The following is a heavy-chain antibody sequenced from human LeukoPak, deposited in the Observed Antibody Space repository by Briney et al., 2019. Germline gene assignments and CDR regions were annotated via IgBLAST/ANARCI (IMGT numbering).Heavy chain of an antibody. Sequence: GESLKISCKGSGYSFTSYWIGWVRQMPGKGLEWMGIIYPGDSDTRYSPSFQGQVTISADKSISTAYLQWSSLKASDTAMYYCARDRTPYHYDSSGGAFDIWGQGTMVTVSS. CDR3: ARDRTPYHYDSSGGAFDI. V-gene: IGHV5-51*01. CDR2: IYPGDSDT. J-gene: IGHJ3*02. D-gene: IGHD3-22*01. CDR1: GYSFTSYW.